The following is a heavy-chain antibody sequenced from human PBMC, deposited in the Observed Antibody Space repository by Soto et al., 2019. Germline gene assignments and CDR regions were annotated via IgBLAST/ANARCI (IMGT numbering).Heavy chain of an antibody. CDR2: MNPNSGNT. D-gene: IGHD2-2*02. V-gene: IGHV1-8*01. Sequence: ASVKVSCKASGYTFTSYYINWVRQATGQGLEWMGWMNPNSGNTGYAQKFQGRVTMTRNTSISTAYMELSSLRSEDTAVYYCARDREYQLLYPYYYYYGMDVWGQGTTVTVSS. CDR1: GYTFTSYY. CDR3: ARDREYQLLYPYYYYYGMDV. J-gene: IGHJ6*02.